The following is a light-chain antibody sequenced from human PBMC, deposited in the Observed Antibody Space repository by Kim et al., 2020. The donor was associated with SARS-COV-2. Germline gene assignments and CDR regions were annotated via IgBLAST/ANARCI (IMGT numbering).Light chain of an antibody. V-gene: IGLV3-1*01. CDR2: EDY. CDR1: KLGDKN. J-gene: IGLJ3*02. Sequence: SYELTQPPSVSVSPGQTASITCSGDKLGDKNVCWYQQKPGQSPVLVIYEDYKRHSGIPERFSGSNSGNTATLTISGTQAMDEADYYCQAWDSNTVVFGGG. CDR3: QAWDSNTVV.